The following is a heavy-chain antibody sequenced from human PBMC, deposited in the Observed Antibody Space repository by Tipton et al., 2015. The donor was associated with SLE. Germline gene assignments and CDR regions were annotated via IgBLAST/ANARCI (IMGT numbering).Heavy chain of an antibody. V-gene: IGHV3-7*01. J-gene: IGHJ4*02. CDR1: GFTFHSYW. CDR3: ARVPATWPPKFDF. Sequence: GSLRLSCAASGFTFHSYWMAWVRQAPGKGLEWVASIKQDVSEIHYVDSVKGRFIISRDNAKNSLFLQMSSLRAEDTAVYYCARVPATWPPKFDFWGQGTLVTVSS. CDR2: IKQDVSEI.